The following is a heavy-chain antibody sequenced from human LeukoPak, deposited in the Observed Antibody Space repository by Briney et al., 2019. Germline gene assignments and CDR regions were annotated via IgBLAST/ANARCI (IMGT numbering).Heavy chain of an antibody. V-gene: IGHV1-8*01. J-gene: IGHJ4*02. CDR3: ARIAGDLTIFGVAEQFDY. Sequence: ASVKVSCKASGYTFTSYVINWVRQATGQGLEWMGWMNPNSGNTGYAQKFQGRVTMTRNTSISTAYMELSSLRSEDTAVYYCARIAGDLTIFGVAEQFDYWGQGTLVTVSS. CDR2: MNPNSGNT. D-gene: IGHD3-3*01. CDR1: GYTFTSYV.